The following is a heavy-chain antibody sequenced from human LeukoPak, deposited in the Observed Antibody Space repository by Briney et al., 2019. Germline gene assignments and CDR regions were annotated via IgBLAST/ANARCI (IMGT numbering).Heavy chain of an antibody. CDR1: GGAISSSTYT. CDR2: HFSSGSTYYSGTS. D-gene: IGHD6-13*01. V-gene: IGHV4-39*02. J-gene: IGHJ4*01. Sequence: SETLSLTCTVSGGAISSSTYTWGWIRQPPGKGLEWIGTHFSSGSTYYSGTSYYNLSLRNRVTISVDTSKNSFSLKLTSVTAADTAVYFCVSSFIEGVGHGGLALDDWGQGTLVIVSS. CDR3: VSSFIEGVGHGGLALDD.